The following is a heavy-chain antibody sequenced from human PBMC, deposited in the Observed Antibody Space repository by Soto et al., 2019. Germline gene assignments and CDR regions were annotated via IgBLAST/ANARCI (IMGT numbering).Heavy chain of an antibody. CDR3: ASGYCSSTSCYYFDY. J-gene: IGHJ4*02. V-gene: IGHV4-39*01. Sequence: SETLSLTRTVSGGSISSSSYYWGWIRQPPGKGLEWIGSIYYSGSTYYNPSLKSRVTISVDTSKNQFSLKLSSVTAADTAVYYCASGYCSSTSCYYFDYWGQGTLVTVSS. CDR1: GGSISSSSYY. CDR2: IYYSGST. D-gene: IGHD2-2*01.